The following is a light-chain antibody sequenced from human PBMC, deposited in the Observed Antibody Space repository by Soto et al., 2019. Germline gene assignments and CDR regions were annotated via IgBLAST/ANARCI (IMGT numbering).Light chain of an antibody. CDR2: DVT. CDR1: YSDIGGYNY. Sequence: QSALTQPASVSGSPGQSITISCTGAYSDIGGYNYVSWYQQHPGKAPKLMIYDVTNRPSGVSYRFSGSKSGNTASLTISGLQAEDEADYYCSSYTSRSTLEVFGGGTKLTVL. J-gene: IGLJ2*01. V-gene: IGLV2-14*03. CDR3: SSYTSRSTLEV.